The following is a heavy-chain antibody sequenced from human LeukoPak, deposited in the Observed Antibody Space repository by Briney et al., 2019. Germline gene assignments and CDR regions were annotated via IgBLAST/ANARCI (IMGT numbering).Heavy chain of an antibody. CDR2: IYYSGGT. J-gene: IGHJ4*02. CDR1: GGSISSYY. Sequence: SETLSLTCTVSGGSISSYYWTWIRQPPEKGLGLEWIGYIYYSGGTNYNPSLKSRVTISIDTSKNQDSLKLSSVTAADTAVYYCARLWDSSSSLDYWGQGTLVTVSS. V-gene: IGHV4-59*08. CDR3: ARLWDSSSSLDY. D-gene: IGHD6-6*01.